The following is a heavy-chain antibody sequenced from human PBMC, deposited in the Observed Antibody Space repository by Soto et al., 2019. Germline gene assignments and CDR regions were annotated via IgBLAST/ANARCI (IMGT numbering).Heavy chain of an antibody. CDR1: GGSISSGDYY. Sequence: PSETLSLTCTVSGGSISSGDYYWSWIRQPPGKGLEWIGYIYYSGSTYYNPSLKSRVTISVDTSKNQFSLKLSSVTAADTAVYYCARVIALMVYATQNWFDPWGQGTLVTVS. J-gene: IGHJ5*02. CDR3: ARVIALMVYATQNWFDP. CDR2: IYYSGST. V-gene: IGHV4-30-4*01. D-gene: IGHD2-8*01.